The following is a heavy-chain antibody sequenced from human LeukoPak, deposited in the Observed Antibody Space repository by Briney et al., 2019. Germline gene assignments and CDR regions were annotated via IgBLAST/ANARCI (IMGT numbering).Heavy chain of an antibody. V-gene: IGHV4-34*12. J-gene: IGHJ4*02. CDR1: GESLNYYY. Sequence: SETLSLTCAVYGESLNYYYWSWIRQSPGKGLEWIGDIFDGKTINYNPSLKSRVTISAATSSQQFSLNLKPVTAADTAVYFCASGAWAARLNSWAQGALVIVSS. CDR2: IFDGKTI. CDR3: ASGAWAARLNS. D-gene: IGHD4-23*01.